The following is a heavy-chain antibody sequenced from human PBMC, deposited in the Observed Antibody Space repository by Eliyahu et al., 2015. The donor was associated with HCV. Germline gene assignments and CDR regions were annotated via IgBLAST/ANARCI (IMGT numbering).Heavy chain of an antibody. Sequence: QVQLVQSGAEVKKPGSSVKVSCKASGGXFXTFAISWLRRAPGQGLEWMGGIIPRFGTGNYAQKFQGRVTITADESTTTVYMELSSLRSEDTAIYYCARDRRTGFRELYYFDYWGQGTPVTVSP. CDR3: ARDRRTGFRELYYFDY. J-gene: IGHJ4*02. CDR2: IIPRFGTG. CDR1: GGXFXTFA. D-gene: IGHD3-16*01. V-gene: IGHV1-69*01.